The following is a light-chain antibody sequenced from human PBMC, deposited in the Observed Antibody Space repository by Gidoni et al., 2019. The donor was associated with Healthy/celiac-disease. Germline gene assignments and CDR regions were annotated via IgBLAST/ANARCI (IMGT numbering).Light chain of an antibody. CDR2: EDY. CDR1: SGSIASNY. V-gene: IGLV6-57*01. CDR3: QSYDNSNVV. J-gene: IGLJ2*01. Sequence: NFMLTQPHSVSESPGKTVTISCTRSSGSIASNYVQWYQQRPGSSPTTVVYEDYQRPSGVPDRFSGSIDSSSNSASLTISGLKTGDEADYYCQSYDNSNVVFGGGTKLTVL.